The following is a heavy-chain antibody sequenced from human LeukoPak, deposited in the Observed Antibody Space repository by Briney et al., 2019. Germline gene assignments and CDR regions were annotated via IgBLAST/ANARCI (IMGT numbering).Heavy chain of an antibody. CDR3: AREVEWLFYRGENWFDP. V-gene: IGHV1-69*05. D-gene: IGHD3-3*01. CDR1: GGTFSSYA. J-gene: IGHJ5*02. CDR2: IIPIFGTA. Sequence: SVKVSCKASGGTFSSYAISWVRQAPGQGLEWMGGIIPIFGTANYAQKFQGRVTITTDESTSTAYMELSSLRSEDTAVYYCAREVEWLFYRGENWFDPWGQGTLVTVSS.